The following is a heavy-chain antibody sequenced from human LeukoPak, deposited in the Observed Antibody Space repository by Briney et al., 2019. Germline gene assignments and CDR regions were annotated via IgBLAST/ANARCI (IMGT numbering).Heavy chain of an antibody. Sequence: SVKVSCKASGGTFSSYAISWVRQAPGQGLEWMGGIIPIFGTANYAQKFQGRVTITADESTSTAYMELSSLRSEDTAVYYCARDRRYYDIFNWFDPWGQGTLVTVSS. CDR2: IIPIFGTA. CDR3: ARDRRYYDIFNWFDP. J-gene: IGHJ5*02. V-gene: IGHV1-69*01. D-gene: IGHD3-9*01. CDR1: GGTFSSYA.